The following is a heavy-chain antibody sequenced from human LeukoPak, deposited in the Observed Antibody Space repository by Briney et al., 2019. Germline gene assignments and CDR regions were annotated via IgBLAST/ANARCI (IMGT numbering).Heavy chain of an antibody. J-gene: IGHJ4*02. CDR3: ARRITTSGWYRDDY. Sequence: SETLSLTCTVSGGSINSYYWSWIRQPPGKGLEWIGYIFYSGSTNYNPSLKSRVTISVDTSKNQFSLKLSSVTAADTAIYYCARRITTSGWYRDDYWGQGTLDTVSS. CDR2: IFYSGST. V-gene: IGHV4-59*08. CDR1: GGSINSYY. D-gene: IGHD6-19*01.